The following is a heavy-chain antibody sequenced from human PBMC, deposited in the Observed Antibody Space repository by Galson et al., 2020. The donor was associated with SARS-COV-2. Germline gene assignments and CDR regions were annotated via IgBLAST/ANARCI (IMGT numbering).Heavy chain of an antibody. CDR2: ISYDGTKE. CDR3: VKASPPVLPWGLDL. D-gene: IGHD3-16*01. Sequence: GESLKISCAASGFTFSNYGMHWVRQAPGKGLEWVAIISYDGTKEYYTDSVKGRFTISRDNSKNTLYMQLNSLRVEDTAVYYCVKASPPVLPWGLDLWGRGTLVTVSS. CDR1: GFTFSNYG. V-gene: IGHV3-30*18. J-gene: IGHJ2*01.